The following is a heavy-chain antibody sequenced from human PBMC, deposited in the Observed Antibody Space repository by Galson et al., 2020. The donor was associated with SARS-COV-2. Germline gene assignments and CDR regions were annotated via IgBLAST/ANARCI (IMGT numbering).Heavy chain of an antibody. D-gene: IGHD2-21*01. CDR1: RFTFSNHW. CDR3: ARESDVVMIANDAFDV. J-gene: IGHJ3*01. V-gene: IGHV3-74*01. CDR2: INTDGSGT. Sequence: GGSLRLSCAASRFTFSNHWMHWVRQAPGKGLVWVSRINTDGSGTNYADSVKGQFTISRDNAKNTMYLQMNSLRAEDTAVYYCARESDVVMIANDAFDVWGQGTMVTVSS.